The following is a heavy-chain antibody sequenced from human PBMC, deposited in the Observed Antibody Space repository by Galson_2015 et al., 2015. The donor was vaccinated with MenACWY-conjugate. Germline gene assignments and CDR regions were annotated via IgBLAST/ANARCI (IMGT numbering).Heavy chain of an antibody. V-gene: IGHV3-23*01. CDR1: GFIFSSYA. Sequence: SLRLSCAASGFIFSSYAMSLVRQAPGKGLEWVSAMSGSGGSRNYADSVKGRFTISRDNSKNTLYLQMNSLRAEDTAVYYCAKTYCSRTNCREPNWYFDLWGRGTLVTVSS. CDR2: MSGSGGSR. D-gene: IGHD2-2*01. CDR3: AKTYCSRTNCREPNWYFDL. J-gene: IGHJ2*01.